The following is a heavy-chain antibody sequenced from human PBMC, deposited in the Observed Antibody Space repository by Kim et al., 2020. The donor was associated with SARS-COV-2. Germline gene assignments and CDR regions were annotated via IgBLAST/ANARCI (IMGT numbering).Heavy chain of an antibody. CDR2: IYYSGST. J-gene: IGHJ4*02. Sequence: SETLSLTCTVSGGSISSSSYYWGWIRQPPGKGLEWIGSIYYSGSTYYNPSLKSRVTISVDTSKNQFSLKLSSVTAADTAVYYCAGEPLYRLTRRLDYWGQGTLVTVSS. V-gene: IGHV4-39*07. D-gene: IGHD3-16*02. CDR1: GGSISSSSYY. CDR3: AGEPLYRLTRRLDY.